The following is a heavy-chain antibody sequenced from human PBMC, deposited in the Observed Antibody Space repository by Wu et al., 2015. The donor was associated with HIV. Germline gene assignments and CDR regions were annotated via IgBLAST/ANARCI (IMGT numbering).Heavy chain of an antibody. V-gene: IGHV1-2*02. CDR1: GYTFTGYY. J-gene: IGHJ3*02. CDR2: INPNSGGT. CDR3: ASPLSVAAINDAFDI. D-gene: IGHD6-19*01. Sequence: QVQLVQSGAEVKKPGASVKVSCKASGYTFTGYYMHWVRQAPGQGLEWMGWINPNSGGTNYAQKFQGRVTMTRDTSISTAYMELSRLRSDDTAVYYCASPLSVAAINDAFDIWGQGTMVTVSS.